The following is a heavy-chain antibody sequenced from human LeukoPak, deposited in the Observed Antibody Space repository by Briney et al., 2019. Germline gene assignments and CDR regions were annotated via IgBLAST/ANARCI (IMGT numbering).Heavy chain of an antibody. Sequence: PSGGSPRLSCTASGFTFSNYAMSWVRQAPGKGLEWVSVILASSYSTYYADSVKGRFAISRDNSKNTLYLQMSSLTVEDTALYYCAKDHIAVAGARGDYWGQGTLVTVFS. CDR2: ILASSYST. D-gene: IGHD6-19*01. CDR1: GFTFSNYA. V-gene: IGHV3-23*01. CDR3: AKDHIAVAGARGDY. J-gene: IGHJ4*02.